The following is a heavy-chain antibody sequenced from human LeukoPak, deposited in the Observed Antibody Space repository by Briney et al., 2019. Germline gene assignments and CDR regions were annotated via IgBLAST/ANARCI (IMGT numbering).Heavy chain of an antibody. CDR2: ISWNSGSI. CDR1: GFTFDDCA. V-gene: IGHV3-9*03. CDR3: AKGSYDSSGYYNFDY. Sequence: PGRSLRLSCAASGFTFDDCAMHWVRQAPGKGLEWVSGISWNSGSIGYADSVKGRFTISRDNAKNSLYLQMNSLRAEDMALYYCAKGSYDSSGYYNFDYWGQGTLVTVSS. D-gene: IGHD3-22*01. J-gene: IGHJ4*02.